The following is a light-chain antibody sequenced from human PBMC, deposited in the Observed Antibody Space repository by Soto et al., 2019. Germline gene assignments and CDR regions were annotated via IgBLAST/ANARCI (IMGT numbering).Light chain of an antibody. Sequence: EIVMTQSPATLSVSPGGRATLSCRASQSISDTLAWYQQKPGQAPRLLIHGASTRATGFPARFSGSGSGTDFTLTIRSLQSEDFAVYYCQQYNNWPPITFGQGTRLEIK. J-gene: IGKJ5*01. CDR1: QSISDT. CDR3: QQYNNWPPIT. CDR2: GAS. V-gene: IGKV3-15*01.